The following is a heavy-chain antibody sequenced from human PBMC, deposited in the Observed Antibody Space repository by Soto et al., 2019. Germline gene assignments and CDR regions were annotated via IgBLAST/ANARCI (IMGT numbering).Heavy chain of an antibody. CDR2: ISAYNGNT. D-gene: IGHD6-6*01. CDR3: ATDREAALSYFDAFDI. J-gene: IGHJ3*02. V-gene: IGHV1-18*01. Sequence: ASVKVSCXASGYTFTSYGISWVRQAPGQGLEWMEWISAYNGNTNYAQKLQGRVTMTEDTSTDTAYMELSSLRSEDTAVYYCATDREAALSYFDAFDIGGKGTMVTVSS. CDR1: GYTFTSYG.